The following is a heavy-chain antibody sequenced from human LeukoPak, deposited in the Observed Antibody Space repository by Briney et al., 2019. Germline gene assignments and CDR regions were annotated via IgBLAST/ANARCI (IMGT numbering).Heavy chain of an antibody. CDR2: ISYDGSNK. J-gene: IGHJ4*02. Sequence: QTGGSLRLSCAASGFTFSSYGMHWVRQAPGKGLEWVAVISYDGSNKYYADSVKGRFTISRDNSKNTLYLQMNSLRAEDTAVYYCAKDWSMIVVVTDYWGQGTLVTVSS. D-gene: IGHD3-22*01. CDR3: AKDWSMIVVVTDY. CDR1: GFTFSSYG. V-gene: IGHV3-30*18.